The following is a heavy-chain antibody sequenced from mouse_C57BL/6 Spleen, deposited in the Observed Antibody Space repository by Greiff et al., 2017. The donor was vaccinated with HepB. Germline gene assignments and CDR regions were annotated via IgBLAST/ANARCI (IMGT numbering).Heavy chain of an antibody. J-gene: IGHJ3*01. CDR2: IDPENGDT. Sequence: VQLQQSGAELVRPGASVKLSCTASGFNIKDDYMHWVKQRPEQGLEWIGWIDPENGDTEYASKFQGKATITADTSSNTAYLQLSSLTSEDTAVYYCTAMVKCWFAYWGQGTLVTVSA. CDR1: GFNIKDDY. V-gene: IGHV14-4*01. D-gene: IGHD2-1*01. CDR3: TAMVKCWFAY.